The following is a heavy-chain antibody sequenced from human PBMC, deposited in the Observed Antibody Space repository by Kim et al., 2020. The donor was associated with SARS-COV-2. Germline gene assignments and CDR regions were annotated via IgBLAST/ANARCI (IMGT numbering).Heavy chain of an antibody. J-gene: IGHJ3*02. Sequence: GGSLRLSCAASGFTFDDYAMHWVRQAPGKGLEWVSGISWNSGSIGYADSVKGRFTISRDNAKNSLYLQMNSLRAEDTALYYCAKDVYYNLHDAFDIWGQGTMVTVSS. CDR3: AKDVYYNLHDAFDI. D-gene: IGHD3-10*01. CDR1: GFTFDDYA. CDR2: ISWNSGSI. V-gene: IGHV3-9*01.